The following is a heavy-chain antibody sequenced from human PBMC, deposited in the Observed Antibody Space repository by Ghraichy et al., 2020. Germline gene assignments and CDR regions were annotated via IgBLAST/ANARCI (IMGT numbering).Heavy chain of an antibody. CDR3: ARQPITLIVVGLEYYFDF. V-gene: IGHV4-39*01. CDR2: IYSGGYT. Sequence: SETLSLTCSVSGVPLSSDSYYWGWVRQPPGKGLEWVGSIYSGGYTFYNPSLQSRVALSVDTSKNQFSLKLISVTAADTAVYYCARQPITLIVVGLEYYFDFWGQGTLITVSS. J-gene: IGHJ4*02. D-gene: IGHD3-22*01. CDR1: GVPLSSDSYY.